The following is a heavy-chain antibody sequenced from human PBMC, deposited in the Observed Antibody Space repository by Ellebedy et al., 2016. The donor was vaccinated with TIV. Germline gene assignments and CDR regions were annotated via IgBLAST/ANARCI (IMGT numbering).Heavy chain of an antibody. J-gene: IGHJ4*03. CDR2: IIPIFGTA. Sequence: ASVKVSCKASGGTFSSYAISWVRQAPGQGLEWMGGIIPIFGTANYAQKFQGRVTITADESTSTAYMELRSLRSEGTAVYYCARTGHFDYYGSGSYFLAFDYWGQGTMVTVSS. D-gene: IGHD3-10*01. V-gene: IGHV1-69*13. CDR3: ARTGHFDYYGSGSYFLAFDY. CDR1: GGTFSSYA.